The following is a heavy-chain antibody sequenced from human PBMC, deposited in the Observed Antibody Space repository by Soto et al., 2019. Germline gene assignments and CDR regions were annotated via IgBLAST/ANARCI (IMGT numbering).Heavy chain of an antibody. CDR3: ANLIVFHSSYYHDY. Sequence: SETLSLTCAVYGVPFSGYYWSWIRQSPGKGLEWIGEINHSGNTNYIPSLKSRVTMLVDTYKNQFSLSLSSVTAADTAVYYCANLIVFHSSYYHDYWGHGTLVTVSS. J-gene: IGHJ4*01. CDR1: GVPFSGYY. D-gene: IGHD1-26*01. V-gene: IGHV4-34*01. CDR2: INHSGNT.